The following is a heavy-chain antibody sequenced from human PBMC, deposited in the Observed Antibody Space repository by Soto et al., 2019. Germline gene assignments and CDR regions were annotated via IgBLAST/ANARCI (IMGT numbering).Heavy chain of an antibody. CDR3: ARGVDTVSYAFDI. CDR2: ISYDGSNK. D-gene: IGHD5-18*01. Sequence: QVQLVESGGGVVQPGRSLRLSCAASGFTFSSYAMHWVRQAPGKGLEWVAVISYDGSNKYYADSVKGRFTISRDNSKNTLYLQMNSLRAEDTAVYYCARGVDTVSYAFDIWGQGTMVTVSS. J-gene: IGHJ3*02. V-gene: IGHV3-30-3*01. CDR1: GFTFSSYA.